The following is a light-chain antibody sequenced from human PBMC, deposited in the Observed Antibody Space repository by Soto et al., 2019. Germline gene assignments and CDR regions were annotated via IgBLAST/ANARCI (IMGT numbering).Light chain of an antibody. CDR2: KAS. Sequence: DIQMTQSPSTLSASVGDRVTITCRASQSISSWLAWYQQKPGKAPKLLIYKASSLESGVPSRFSGSGSGKEFTLTISSLQPDDFATYYCKQYNSYLYTFGQGTKLEIK. CDR1: QSISSW. CDR3: KQYNSYLYT. V-gene: IGKV1-5*03. J-gene: IGKJ2*01.